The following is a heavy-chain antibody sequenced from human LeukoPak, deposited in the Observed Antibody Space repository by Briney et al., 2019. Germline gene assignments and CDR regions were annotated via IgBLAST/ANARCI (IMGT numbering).Heavy chain of an antibody. CDR3: ARVRPWVFDY. CDR1: GLTVSSSY. CDR2: IYIGDNP. Sequence: PGGSLRLPCAASGLTVSSSYMSWVRQAPGKGLEWVSIIYIGDNPHYADSVKGRFTISRHNSKNTLYLQMNNLRAEDTAVYYCARVRPWVFDYWGQGTLVTVSS. V-gene: IGHV3-53*04. J-gene: IGHJ4*02.